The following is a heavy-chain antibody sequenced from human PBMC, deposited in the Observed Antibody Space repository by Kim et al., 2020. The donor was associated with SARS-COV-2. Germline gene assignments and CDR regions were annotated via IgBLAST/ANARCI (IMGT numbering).Heavy chain of an antibody. D-gene: IGHD5-12*01. V-gene: IGHV3-23*01. J-gene: IGHJ4*02. CDR1: GLTFSSYA. CDR3: AKSGQLDN. Sequence: GGSLRLSCAASGLTFSSYAMSWVRQAPGKGLEGVSSITDSGVSTSYAASVKGRFTISRDNSKNTLYLQMNSLRAEDTALYYCAKSGQLDNWGQGTLVTVSS. CDR2: ITDSGVST.